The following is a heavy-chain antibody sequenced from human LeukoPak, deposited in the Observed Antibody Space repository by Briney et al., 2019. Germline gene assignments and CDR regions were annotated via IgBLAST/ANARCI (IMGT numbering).Heavy chain of an antibody. CDR2: ISGSGGST. CDR1: GFALSSHW. CDR3: AKRIHIRYYDSPY. D-gene: IGHD3-3*01. V-gene: IGHV3-23*01. J-gene: IGHJ4*02. Sequence: GGSLRLSCAASGFALSSHWMTWVRQAPGKGLEWVSAISGSGGSTYYADSVKGRFTISRDNSKNTLYLQMNSLRAEDTAVYYCAKRIHIRYYDSPYWGQGTLVTVSS.